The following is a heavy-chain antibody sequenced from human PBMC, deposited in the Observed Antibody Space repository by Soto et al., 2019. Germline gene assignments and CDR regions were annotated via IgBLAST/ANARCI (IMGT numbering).Heavy chain of an antibody. J-gene: IGHJ5*02. D-gene: IGHD3-3*01. CDR3: ARHLTTIFGVVMDWFDP. CDR2: IYYSGST. V-gene: IGHV4-39*01. Sequence: PSETLSLTCTVSGGSISSSSYYWGWIRQPPGKGLEWIGSIYYSGSTYYNPSLNSRVTISVDTSKNQFSLKLSSVTAADTAVYYCARHLTTIFGVVMDWFDPWGQGTLVTVSS. CDR1: GGSISSSSYY.